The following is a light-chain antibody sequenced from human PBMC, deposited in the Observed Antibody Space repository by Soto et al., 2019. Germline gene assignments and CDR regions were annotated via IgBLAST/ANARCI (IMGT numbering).Light chain of an antibody. CDR2: GAS. J-gene: IGKJ4*01. CDR1: QSVSNH. V-gene: IGKV3-15*01. CDR3: QQYNNLPLT. Sequence: DTVMTQSPSTLSVSPGERATLSCRASQSVSNHLAWYQHKPGQAPRLLIYGASTRDTGIPARFSGSGSGTGFTLTISSLQSEDFALYYCQQYNNLPLTFAGGTKVEIK.